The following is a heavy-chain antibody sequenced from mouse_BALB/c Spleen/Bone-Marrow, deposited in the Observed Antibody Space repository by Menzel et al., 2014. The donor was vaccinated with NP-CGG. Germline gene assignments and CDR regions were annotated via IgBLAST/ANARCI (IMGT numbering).Heavy chain of an antibody. D-gene: IGHD2-10*02. J-gene: IGHJ3*01. V-gene: IGHV1-52*01. Sequence: QVHVKQSGAELVRHGSSVKLSCKASGYTFTSYWMNWVKQRPEQGLEGIGRIDPYDSETRYNQKFKDKAILTVDKSSGTAYMQLSSLTSEDSAVYYCARGGYGNYGRFAYWGQGTLVTVSA. CDR2: IDPYDSET. CDR1: GYTFTSYW. CDR3: ARGGYGNYGRFAY.